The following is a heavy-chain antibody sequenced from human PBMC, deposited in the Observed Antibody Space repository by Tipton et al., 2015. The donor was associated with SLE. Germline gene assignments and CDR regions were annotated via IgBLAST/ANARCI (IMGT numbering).Heavy chain of an antibody. J-gene: IGHJ4*02. D-gene: IGHD6-13*01. V-gene: IGHV4-59*12. CDR2: ISDGGGT. Sequence: LRLSCSVSGGSISNYYWIWIRQPPGKGLEWIGYISDGGGTNHNPSLKSRVTISVDTSKNQFSLKLSSVTAADTAVYYCARDVAAEFDYWGQGTLVTVSS. CDR3: ARDVAAEFDY. CDR1: GGSISNYY.